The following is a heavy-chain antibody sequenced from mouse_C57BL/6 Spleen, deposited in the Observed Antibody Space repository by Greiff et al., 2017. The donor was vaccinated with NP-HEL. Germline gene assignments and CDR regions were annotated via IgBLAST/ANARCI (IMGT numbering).Heavy chain of an antibody. V-gene: IGHV1-81*01. Sequence: QVQLKESGAELARPGASVKLSCKASGYTFTSYGISWVKQRTGQGLEWIGEIYPRSGNTYYNEKFKGKATLTADKSSSTAYMELRSLTSEDSAVYFCVRREVGGKTYAMDYWGQGTSVTVSS. CDR3: VRREVGGKTYAMDY. CDR1: GYTFTSYG. CDR2: IYPRSGNT. J-gene: IGHJ4*01. D-gene: IGHD1-1*01.